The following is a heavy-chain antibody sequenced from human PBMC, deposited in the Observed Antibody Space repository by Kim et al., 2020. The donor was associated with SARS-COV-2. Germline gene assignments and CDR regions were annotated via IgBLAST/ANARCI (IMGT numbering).Heavy chain of an antibody. J-gene: IGHJ3*02. CDR2: ISYDGSNK. D-gene: IGHD6-19*01. CDR1: GFTFSSYA. CDR3: ARDRSGWYGPEPTEEATAPSDAFDI. Sequence: GGSLRLSCAASGFTFSSYAMHWVRQAPGKGLEWVAVISYDGSNKYYADSVKGRFTISRDNSKNTLYLQMNSLRAEDTAVYYCARDRSGWYGPEPTEEATAPSDAFDIWGQGTMVTVSS. V-gene: IGHV3-30*04.